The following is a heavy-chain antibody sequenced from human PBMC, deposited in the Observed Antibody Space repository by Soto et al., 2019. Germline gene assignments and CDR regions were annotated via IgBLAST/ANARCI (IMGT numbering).Heavy chain of an antibody. Sequence: GGSLRLSCAASGFTFDDYAMHWVRQAPGKGLEWVSGISWNRGSIGYADSVKGRFTISRDNAKNSLYLQMNSLRAEDTALYYCAKAISMGGSGWSLTSFDPWGQGTLVTVSS. CDR1: GFTFDDYA. J-gene: IGHJ5*02. CDR3: AKAISMGGSGWSLTSFDP. CDR2: ISWNRGSI. V-gene: IGHV3-9*01. D-gene: IGHD6-19*01.